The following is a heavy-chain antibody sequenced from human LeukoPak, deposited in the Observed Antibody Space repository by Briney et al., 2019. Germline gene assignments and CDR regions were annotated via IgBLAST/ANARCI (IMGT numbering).Heavy chain of an antibody. CDR1: GFTFNSYW. Sequence: GGSLRLSCAATGFTFNSYWMHGVRQAPGKGLVWVSLISIDGSNKVYVDSVKGRFTISRDNAKNTLYLQMNSLRAEDTAVYYCARDDGGKRGIDYWGQGTLVTVSS. CDR3: ARDDGGKRGIDY. CDR2: ISIDGSNK. V-gene: IGHV3-74*01. J-gene: IGHJ4*02. D-gene: IGHD4-23*01.